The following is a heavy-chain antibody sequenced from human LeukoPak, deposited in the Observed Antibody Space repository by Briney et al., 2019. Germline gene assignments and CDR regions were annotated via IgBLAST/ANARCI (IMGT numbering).Heavy chain of an antibody. Sequence: PGGSLRLSCAASGFTFSSYSMDWVRQAPGKGLEWVSSISSSSSYIYYADSVKGRFTISRDNAKNSLYLQMNSLRAEDTAVYYCARDTASGVEYFQHWGQGTLVTVSS. V-gene: IGHV3-21*01. CDR2: ISSSSSYI. D-gene: IGHD3-10*01. CDR3: ARDTASGVEYFQH. CDR1: GFTFSSYS. J-gene: IGHJ1*01.